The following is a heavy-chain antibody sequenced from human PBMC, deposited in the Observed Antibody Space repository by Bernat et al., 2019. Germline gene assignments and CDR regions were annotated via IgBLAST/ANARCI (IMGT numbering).Heavy chain of an antibody. V-gene: IGHV3-33*01. J-gene: IGHJ3*02. CDR2: MWHDGGNK. CDR3: AREKSASGSTFDI. CDR1: GFTVSTHG. Sequence: GRRVGSGGGGVQPGRSRRLSCAASGFTVSTHGMHWVRQTPGTGLEWVAAMWHDGGNKFYADSVKGRFTIDRDTSKNTVYLEMSRLRVEDRAVLYCAREKSASGSTFDIWGQGTMVTVSS. D-gene: IGHD6-19*01.